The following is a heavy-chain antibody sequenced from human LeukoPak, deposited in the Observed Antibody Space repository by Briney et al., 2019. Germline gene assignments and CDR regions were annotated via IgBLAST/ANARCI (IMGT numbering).Heavy chain of an antibody. V-gene: IGHV1-69*13. CDR3: ARGLTPWRGAALDY. CDR2: IIPIFGTA. D-gene: IGHD1-26*01. Sequence: ASVKVSCKASGGTFSSYAISWVRQAPGQGLEWMGGIIPIFGTANYAQKFQGRVTITADESTSTAYMELSSLRSEDTAVYYCARGLTPWRGAALDYWGQGTLVTVSS. J-gene: IGHJ4*02. CDR1: GGTFSSYA.